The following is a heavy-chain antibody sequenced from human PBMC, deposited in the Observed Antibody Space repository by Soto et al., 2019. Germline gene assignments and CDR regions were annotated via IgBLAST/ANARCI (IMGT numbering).Heavy chain of an antibody. CDR3: ATVKIVVRGAPGGFAP. CDR2: FDPEDGET. J-gene: IGHJ5*02. D-gene: IGHD3-10*01. CDR1: GYTLTELS. V-gene: IGHV1-24*01. Sequence: EASVKVYCKVSGYTLTELSMHWVRQAPGKGLEWMGGFDPEDGETIYAQKFQGRVTMTEDTSTDTAYMELSSLRSEDTAVYYCATVKIVVRGAPGGFAPWGQGTLFTVSS.